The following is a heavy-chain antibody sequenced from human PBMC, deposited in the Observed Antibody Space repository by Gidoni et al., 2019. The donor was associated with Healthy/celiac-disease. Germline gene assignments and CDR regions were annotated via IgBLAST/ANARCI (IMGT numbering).Heavy chain of an antibody. Sequence: QVQLVESGGGVVQPGRSLSLSCAASGFTFSSYAMHWVRQAPGKGLEWVAVISYDGSNKYYADSVKGRFTISRDNSKNTLYLQMNSLRAEDTAVYYCARSPPRLNSYAQSVVDYWGQGTLVTVSS. CDR1: GFTFSSYA. V-gene: IGHV3-30-3*01. CDR3: ARSPPRLNSYAQSVVDY. CDR2: ISYDGSNK. D-gene: IGHD5-18*01. J-gene: IGHJ4*02.